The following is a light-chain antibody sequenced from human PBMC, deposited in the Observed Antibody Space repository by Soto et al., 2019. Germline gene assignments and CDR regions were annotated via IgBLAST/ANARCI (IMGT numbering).Light chain of an antibody. Sequence: HMTLSPSSLSACVATGVTITCRASQGSRNDLGWYQQKPGKAPKLLIYAASSLQSGVPSRFSGSGSGTDFTLTIISLQPEDFATYYCLQDYNYPPTFGQGTKVDIK. CDR1: QGSRND. V-gene: IGKV1-6*01. J-gene: IGKJ1*01. CDR3: LQDYNYPPT. CDR2: AAS.